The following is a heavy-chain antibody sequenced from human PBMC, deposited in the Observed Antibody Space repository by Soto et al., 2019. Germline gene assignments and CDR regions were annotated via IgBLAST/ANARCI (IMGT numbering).Heavy chain of an antibody. D-gene: IGHD3-10*01. V-gene: IGHV1-69*04. Sequence: QVQLVQSGAEVKRPGSSVTVSCKASGDTFNFDSINWVRQAPGLGLEWVGRVNPILSMSNYAQRFQGRVTMTADKSTSTAYIELSGLRSEDTAIYCWATSYGSGDRDFDFWGKGALVTVSS. J-gene: IGHJ4*02. CDR1: GDTFNFDS. CDR3: ATSYGSGDRDFDF. CDR2: VNPILSMS.